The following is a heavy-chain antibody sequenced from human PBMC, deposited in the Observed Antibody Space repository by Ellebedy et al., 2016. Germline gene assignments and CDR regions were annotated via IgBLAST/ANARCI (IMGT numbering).Heavy chain of an antibody. CDR2: IYYSGST. CDR1: GGSISGSSYY. V-gene: IGHV4-39*07. J-gene: IGHJ3*02. CDR3: ARGLYNWNDGGAFDI. Sequence: SETLSLXXTVSGGSISGSSYYWGWIRQPPGKGLDWIGSIYYSGSTYYKPSLKSRVTISVDTSKNQFSLKLNSVTAADTAVYYCARGLYNWNDGGAFDIWGQGTMVTVSS. D-gene: IGHD1-20*01.